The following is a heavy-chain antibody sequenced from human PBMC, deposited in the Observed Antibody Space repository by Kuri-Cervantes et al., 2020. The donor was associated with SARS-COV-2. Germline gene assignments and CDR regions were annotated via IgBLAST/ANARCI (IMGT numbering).Heavy chain of an antibody. J-gene: IGHJ4*02. Sequence: LRLSCTVSGGSISSGDCYWSWIRQPPGKGLEWIGYIYYSGSTYYNPSLKSRVTISVDTSKNQFSLKLSSVTAAVTAVYYCASGYDFWTDYWGQGTLVTVSS. CDR2: IYYSGST. V-gene: IGHV4-30-4*08. D-gene: IGHD3-3*01. CDR3: ASGYDFWTDY. CDR1: GGSISSGDCY.